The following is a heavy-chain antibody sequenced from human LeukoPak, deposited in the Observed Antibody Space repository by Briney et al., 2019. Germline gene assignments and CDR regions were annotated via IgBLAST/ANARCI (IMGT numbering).Heavy chain of an antibody. J-gene: IGHJ3*02. Sequence: SETLSLTCTVSDTSINTYYWSWIRQPAGKGLEWIGHIYTTGTTNYNPSLKSRVTMSIDTSKNQFSLNLRSVTAADTAVYYCARDKGTMPFDIWGQGTMVTVSS. CDR2: IYTTGTT. CDR3: ARDKGTMPFDI. D-gene: IGHD4/OR15-4a*01. V-gene: IGHV4-4*07. CDR1: DTSINTYY.